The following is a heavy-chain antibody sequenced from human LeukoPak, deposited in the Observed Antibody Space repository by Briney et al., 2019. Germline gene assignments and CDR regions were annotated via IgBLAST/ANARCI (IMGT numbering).Heavy chain of an antibody. CDR2: ISAYNGNT. D-gene: IGHD6-19*01. CDR3: ARSIAVAGPYYYYGMDV. Sequence: GASVKVSCKASGYTSTSYGISWVRQAPGQGLEWMGWISAYNGNTNYAQKLQGRVTMTTDTSTSTAYMELRSLRSDDTAVYYCARSIAVAGPYYYYGMDVWGQGTTVTVSS. V-gene: IGHV1-18*01. CDR1: GYTSTSYG. J-gene: IGHJ6*02.